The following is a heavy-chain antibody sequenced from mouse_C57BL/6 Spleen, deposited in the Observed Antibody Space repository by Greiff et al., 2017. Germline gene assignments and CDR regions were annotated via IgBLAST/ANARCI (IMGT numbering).Heavy chain of an antibody. CDR2: IDPETGGT. D-gene: IGHD1-1*01. CDR3: TRGGPITTVVATGAMDY. Sequence: VQLQPSGAELVRPGASVTLSCKASGYTFTDYEMHWVKQTPVHGLEWIGAIDPETGGTAYNQKFKGKAILTADKSSSTAYMELRSLTSEDSAVYYCTRGGPITTVVATGAMDYWGQGTSVTVSS. CDR1: GYTFTDYE. J-gene: IGHJ4*01. V-gene: IGHV1-15*01.